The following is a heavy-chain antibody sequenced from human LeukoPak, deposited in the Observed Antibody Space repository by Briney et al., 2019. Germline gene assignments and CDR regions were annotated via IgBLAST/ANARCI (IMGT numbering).Heavy chain of an antibody. J-gene: IGHJ4*02. Sequence: PGGSLRLSCAASGFTFSDYWMTWVRQAPGKGLEWVANIKEDGSEKYYVDSVKGRFTISRDNTKNSLFLQMSSLRAEDTAIYYCARHTSSDYWGQGTLVTVSS. CDR2: IKEDGSEK. CDR1: GFTFSDYW. CDR3: ARHTSSDY. V-gene: IGHV3-7*01.